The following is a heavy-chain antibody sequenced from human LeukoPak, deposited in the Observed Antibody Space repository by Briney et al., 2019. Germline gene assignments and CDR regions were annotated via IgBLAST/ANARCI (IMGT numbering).Heavy chain of an antibody. CDR3: ARDRAANQDWVEFDP. J-gene: IGHJ5*02. D-gene: IGHD3/OR15-3a*01. V-gene: IGHV3-66*03. CDR2: IRDSGEA. Sequence: GGSLRLSCAVSGFRISDYYMSWVRQAPGKGLEWVGLIRDSGEAFYADFARGRFAISRDESENTLYLQMNSRRVEDTAVYFCARDRAANQDWVEFDPWGQGTPVIVSS. CDR1: GFRISDYY.